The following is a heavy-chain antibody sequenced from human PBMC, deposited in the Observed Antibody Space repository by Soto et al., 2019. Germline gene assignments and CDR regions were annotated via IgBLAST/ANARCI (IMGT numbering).Heavy chain of an antibody. CDR3: AKDTSVLGFVAFDI. J-gene: IGHJ3*02. CDR2: ISGSGGTT. V-gene: IGHV3-23*01. Sequence: PGGSLRLSCAASGFTFSSYAMSWVRQPPGKGLEWVSGISGSGGTTYYADSVKGRFTISRDNSKNTLYLQMNSLRAEDTAIYYCAKDTSVLGFVAFDIWGQGTMVTVSS. CDR1: GFTFSSYA. D-gene: IGHD3-16*01.